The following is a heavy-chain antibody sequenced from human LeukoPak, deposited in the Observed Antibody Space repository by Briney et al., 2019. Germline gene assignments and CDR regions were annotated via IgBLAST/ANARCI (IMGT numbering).Heavy chain of an antibody. Sequence: SETLSLTCTVSGGSISSGSYYWSWIRQPAGKGLEWIVRIYTSGSTNYNPSLKSRVTISVDTSKNQFSLKLSSVTAADTAVYYCARYCGGDCYSYYFDYWGQGTLVTVSS. V-gene: IGHV4-61*02. CDR1: GGSISSGSYY. J-gene: IGHJ4*02. D-gene: IGHD2-21*02. CDR2: IYTSGST. CDR3: ARYCGGDCYSYYFDY.